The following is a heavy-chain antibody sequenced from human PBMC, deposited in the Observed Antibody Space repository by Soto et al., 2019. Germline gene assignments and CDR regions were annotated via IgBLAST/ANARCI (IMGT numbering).Heavy chain of an antibody. V-gene: IGHV5-10-1*04. J-gene: IGHJ3*02. Sequence: PGESLKISCKGSGYSFTSYWISWVRQMPGKGLEWMGRIDPIDSYTNYSPSFQGQVTISADKSISTAYLQWSSLKASDTAMYYCARFVPDNDDFDIWGQGTMVTVAS. CDR2: IDPIDSYT. CDR3: ARFVPDNDDFDI. D-gene: IGHD2-21*01. CDR1: GYSFTSYW.